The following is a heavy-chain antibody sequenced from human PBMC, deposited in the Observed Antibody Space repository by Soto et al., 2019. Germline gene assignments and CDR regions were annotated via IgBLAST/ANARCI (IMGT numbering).Heavy chain of an antibody. CDR1: GFSFRSDW. CDR2: TNQDGSEK. Sequence: EDQLVESGGGLVQPGGSLRLTCAVSGFSFRSDWMNWVRQAPGKGLEGVAHTNQDGSEKYYLDSVKGRFTIFRENAKNSLYLQMNSLRAEDTAVYYCSGGVGDAIWGQGTLVTVSS. D-gene: IGHD1-26*01. V-gene: IGHV3-7*04. J-gene: IGHJ4*02. CDR3: SGGVGDAI.